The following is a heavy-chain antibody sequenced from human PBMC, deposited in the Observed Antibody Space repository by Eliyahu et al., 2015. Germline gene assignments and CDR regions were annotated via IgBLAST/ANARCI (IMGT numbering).Heavy chain of an antibody. CDR1: XGSXSGYY. Sequence: QVQLQQWGAGLLKPSETLSXTCAXXXGSXSGYYWSWIRQXPGKGLXWIGXINHSGSTNYNPSLKSRVTISVDTSKNQFSLKLSSVTAADTAVYYCARGGGSGSYPLDYWGQGTLVTVSS. V-gene: IGHV4-34*01. CDR3: ARGGGSGSYPLDY. D-gene: IGHD3-10*01. CDR2: INHSGST. J-gene: IGHJ4*02.